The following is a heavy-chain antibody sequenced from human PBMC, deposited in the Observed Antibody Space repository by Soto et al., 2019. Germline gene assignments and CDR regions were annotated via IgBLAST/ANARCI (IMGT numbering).Heavy chain of an antibody. D-gene: IGHD2-15*01. J-gene: IGHJ3*02. CDR1: GFTFSSYG. CDR2: ISYDGSNK. CDR3: AKDFGEYCSGGSCYLGGFAFDI. Sequence: QVQLVESGGGVVQPGRSLRLSCAASGFTFSSYGMHWVRQAPGKGLEWVAVISYDGSNKYYADSVKGRFTISRDNSKNTLYLQMNSLRGEDTAVYYCAKDFGEYCSGGSCYLGGFAFDIWGQRTMVTVSS. V-gene: IGHV3-30*18.